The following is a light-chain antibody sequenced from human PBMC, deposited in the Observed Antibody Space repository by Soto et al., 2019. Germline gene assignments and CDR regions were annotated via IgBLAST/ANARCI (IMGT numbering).Light chain of an antibody. V-gene: IGKV3-11*01. Sequence: EIVLTQSPATLSLSPGERVALSCRASQSVSSFLAWYQQKPGQAPRLLIYDASNRATGIPARFSGSGSGTDFTLTISSLEPEDSAVYYCQKRSTWPLTCGGGTKVEIK. CDR2: DAS. CDR1: QSVSSF. J-gene: IGKJ4*01. CDR3: QKRSTWPLT.